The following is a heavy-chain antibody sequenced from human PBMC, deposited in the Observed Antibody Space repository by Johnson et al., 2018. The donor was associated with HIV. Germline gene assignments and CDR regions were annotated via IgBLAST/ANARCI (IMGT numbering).Heavy chain of an antibody. CDR3: ARLRAEAQLDAFDI. Sequence: QVQLVESGGGLVKPGGSLRLSCAASGFTFSDFFMSWIRQAPGKGLEWVAYMSTSGSTKFYADSVKGRFTISRDNAKNSLYLQMNSLRAEDTAVYYCARLRAEAQLDAFDIWGQGTMVTVSS. V-gene: IGHV3-11*04. CDR1: GFTFSDFF. D-gene: IGHD5-24*01. CDR2: MSTSGSTK. J-gene: IGHJ3*02.